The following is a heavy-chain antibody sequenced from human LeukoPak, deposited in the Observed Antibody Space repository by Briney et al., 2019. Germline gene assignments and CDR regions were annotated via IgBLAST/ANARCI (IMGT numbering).Heavy chain of an antibody. J-gene: IGHJ4*02. CDR1: GGTFISYA. Sequence: SVKVSCKASGGTFISYAISWVRQAPGQGLEWTGGIIPIFGTANYAQKFQGRVTITADESTSTAYMELSSLRSEDTAVYYCARGSIEWELLIYFDYWGQGTLVTVSS. CDR2: IIPIFGTA. D-gene: IGHD1-26*01. V-gene: IGHV1-69*13. CDR3: ARGSIEWELLIYFDY.